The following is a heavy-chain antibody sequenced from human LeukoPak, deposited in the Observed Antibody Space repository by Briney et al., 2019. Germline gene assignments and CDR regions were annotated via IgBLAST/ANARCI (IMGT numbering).Heavy chain of an antibody. V-gene: IGHV1-18*01. CDR2: ISADNGNT. CDR3: AREVVGGYSSGWYDY. CDR1: GYTFTSYG. J-gene: IGHJ4*02. D-gene: IGHD6-19*01. Sequence: ASVKVSCKASGYTFTSYGISWVRQAPGQGLEWMGWISADNGNTNYAQKLQGRVTMTTDTSTSTACMELRSLRSDDTAVYYCAREVVGGYSSGWYDYWGQGTLVTVSS.